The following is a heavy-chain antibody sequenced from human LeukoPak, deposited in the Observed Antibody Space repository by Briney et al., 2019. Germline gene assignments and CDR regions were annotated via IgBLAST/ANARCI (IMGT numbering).Heavy chain of an antibody. Sequence: GGSLRPSCAASGFTFDDYAMSWVRQVPGKGLEWVSGINWNGDKIDYADSVKGRFTISRDNAKNSLYLQMSSLRAEDTAVYYCARVRAILGAFDIWGQGTMVTVSS. J-gene: IGHJ3*02. V-gene: IGHV3-20*04. D-gene: IGHD3-3*02. CDR1: GFTFDDYA. CDR3: ARVRAILGAFDI. CDR2: INWNGDKI.